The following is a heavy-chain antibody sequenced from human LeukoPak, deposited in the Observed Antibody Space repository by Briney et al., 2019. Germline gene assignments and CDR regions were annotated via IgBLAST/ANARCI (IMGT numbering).Heavy chain of an antibody. CDR2: ISSSGSTI. J-gene: IGHJ3*02. CDR3: ARETLGVTAFDI. D-gene: IGHD2-21*02. Sequence: GGSLRLSCAASGFTFSSYEINWVRQAPGKGLEWVSYISSSGSTISYADSVKGRFTISRDNTKNSLYLQMNSLRAEDTAVYYCARETLGVTAFDIWGQGTMVTVSS. V-gene: IGHV3-48*03. CDR1: GFTFSSYE.